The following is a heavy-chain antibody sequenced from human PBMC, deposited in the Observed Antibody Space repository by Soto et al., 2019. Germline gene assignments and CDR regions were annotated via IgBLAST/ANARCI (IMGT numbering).Heavy chain of an antibody. D-gene: IGHD5-18*01. CDR1: GFIFSSYD. CDR2: IGTAGDT. J-gene: IGHJ3*02. Sequence: GGSLRLSCAASGFIFSSYDMNWVRQVTGKGLEWVSAIGTAGDTYYSGSVRGRFTMSRENAKNSVYLQMNSLRAGDTAVYYCARVGTEDNTFDIWGQGTMVTVSS. CDR3: ARVGTEDNTFDI. V-gene: IGHV3-13*01.